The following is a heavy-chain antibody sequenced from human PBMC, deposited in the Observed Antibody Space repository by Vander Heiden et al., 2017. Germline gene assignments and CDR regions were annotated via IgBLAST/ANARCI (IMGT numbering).Heavy chain of an antibody. D-gene: IGHD6-13*01. CDR3: AKAGRPLSSSTWYLWFDP. CDR2: SGGST. CDR1: PVPLRSYA. J-gene: IGHJ5*02. Sequence: EVLLFESGRVLLQHRGSLMHAHAGSPVPLRSYAMGWVRQAPGKGVEWVSSSGGSTYYAGTVKGRFTISRDNSKSTLYLQMGSLTAEDTAVYYCAKAGRPLSSSTWYLWFDPWGQGTLVTVSS. V-gene: IGHV3-23*01.